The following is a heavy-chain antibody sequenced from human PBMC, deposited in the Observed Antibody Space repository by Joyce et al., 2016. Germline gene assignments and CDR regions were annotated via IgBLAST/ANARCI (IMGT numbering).Heavy chain of an antibody. J-gene: IGHJ1*01. CDR1: GFTFNCFA. CDR3: AKGALADQLLPPADL. Sequence: QFQLVESGGRVVQPGRSLRLCCRASGFTFNCFAMHWVRQAPGKGLVGVAVITHDAEKQFEGESSKGRFTISRDNYKNTLDRQMDSLRVEDTAVYYCAKGALADQLLPPADLWGQGTLVTVSS. D-gene: IGHD1-1*01. CDR2: ITHDAEKQ. V-gene: IGHV3-30*18.